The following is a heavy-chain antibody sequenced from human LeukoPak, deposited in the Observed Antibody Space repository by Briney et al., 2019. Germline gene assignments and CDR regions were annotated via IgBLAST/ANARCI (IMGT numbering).Heavy chain of an antibody. CDR2: ISAYNGNT. J-gene: IGHJ5*02. V-gene: IGHV1-18*01. CDR3: ARGTSSWYSATSEGWFDP. CDR1: GYTFTSYG. D-gene: IGHD6-13*01. Sequence: ASVKVSCKASGYTFTSYGISWVRQAPGQGLEWMGWISAYNGNTNYAQKLQGRVTTTTDTSTSTAYMELRSLRSDDTAVYYCARGTSSWYSATSEGWFDPWGQGTLVTVSS.